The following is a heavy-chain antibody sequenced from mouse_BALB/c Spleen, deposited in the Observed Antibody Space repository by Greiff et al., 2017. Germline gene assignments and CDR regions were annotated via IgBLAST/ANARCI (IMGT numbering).Heavy chain of an antibody. CDR2: INPSSGYT. V-gene: IGHV1-4*02. CDR3: ARSMITTAY. Sequence: QVQLKQSAAELARPGASVKMSCKASGYTFTSYTMHWVKQRPGQGLEWIGYINPSSGYTEYNQKFKDKTTLTADKSSSTAYMQLSSLTSEDSAVYYCARSMITTAYWGQGTLVTVSA. D-gene: IGHD2-4*01. J-gene: IGHJ3*01. CDR1: GYTFTSYT.